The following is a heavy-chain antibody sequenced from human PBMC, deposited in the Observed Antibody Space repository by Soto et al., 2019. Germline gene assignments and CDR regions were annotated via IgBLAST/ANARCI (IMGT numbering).Heavy chain of an antibody. V-gene: IGHV3-33*01. D-gene: IGHD6-13*01. Sequence: GGSLRLSCAASGFTFSSYGMHWVRQAPGKGLEWVAVIWYDGSNKYYAGSVKGRFTISRDNSKNTLYLQMNSLRAEDTAVYYCAREGTIAAAGTRNWFDPWGQGTLVTVSS. CDR3: AREGTIAAAGTRNWFDP. CDR2: IWYDGSNK. J-gene: IGHJ5*02. CDR1: GFTFSSYG.